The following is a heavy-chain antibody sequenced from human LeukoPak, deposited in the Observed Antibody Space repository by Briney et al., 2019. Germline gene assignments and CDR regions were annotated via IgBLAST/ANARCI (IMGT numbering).Heavy chain of an antibody. V-gene: IGHV3-23*01. CDR3: AKDYIRRAWD. CDR1: GFTFSSYA. CDR2: ITSNGGST. J-gene: IGHJ4*02. D-gene: IGHD3-16*01. Sequence: GGSLRPSCAASGFTFSSYAMSWVRQAPGKGLEWVSTITSNGGSTFYADSVKGRFTISRDNPKNTLYLQMNSLRAEDTAVYYCAKDYIRRAWDWGQGSLVTVSS.